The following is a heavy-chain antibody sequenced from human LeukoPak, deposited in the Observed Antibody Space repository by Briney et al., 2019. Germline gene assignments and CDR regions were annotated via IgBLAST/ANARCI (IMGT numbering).Heavy chain of an antibody. J-gene: IGHJ2*01. CDR2: FDPANGGK. D-gene: IGHD2-15*01. Sequence: ASVKVSCKVSGNTLTEVSMHWVRQAPGKGLQWIGGFDPANGGKIYAQQFQGRVTMTEDTSTDTAYMELNSLRSEDTVVYHCVAEGCSGGICYPYFDLWGRGTLVIVSS. CDR3: VAEGCSGGICYPYFDL. V-gene: IGHV1-24*01. CDR1: GNTLTEVS.